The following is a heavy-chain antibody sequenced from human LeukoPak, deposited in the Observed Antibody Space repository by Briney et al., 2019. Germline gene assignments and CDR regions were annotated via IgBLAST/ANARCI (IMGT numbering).Heavy chain of an antibody. CDR3: ARGRKLDTYYYYYYMDV. V-gene: IGHV4-61*08. J-gene: IGHJ6*03. D-gene: IGHD6-6*01. CDR1: GGSISSGGYY. CDR2: IYYSGST. Sequence: PSETLSLTCAVSGGSISSGGYYWSWLRQPPGKGLEWIGYIYYSGSTNYNPSLKSRVTISVDTSKNQFSLKLSSVTAADTAVYYCARGRKLDTYYYYYYMDVWGKGTTVTVSS.